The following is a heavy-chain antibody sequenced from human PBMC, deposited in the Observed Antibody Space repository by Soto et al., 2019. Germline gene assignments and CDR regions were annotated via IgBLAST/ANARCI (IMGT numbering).Heavy chain of an antibody. V-gene: IGHV3-21*01. Sequence: PGGSLRLSCAASGFTFSSYSMNWVRQAPGKGLEWVSSISSSSSYIYYADSVKGRFTISRDNAKNSLYLQMNSLRAEDTAVYYCAREGLFGDYGWTAFDIWGQGTMVTVSS. CDR2: ISSSSSYI. D-gene: IGHD4-17*01. J-gene: IGHJ3*02. CDR3: AREGLFGDYGWTAFDI. CDR1: GFTFSSYS.